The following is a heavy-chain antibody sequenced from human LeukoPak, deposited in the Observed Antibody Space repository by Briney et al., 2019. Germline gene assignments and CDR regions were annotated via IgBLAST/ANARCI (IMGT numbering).Heavy chain of an antibody. D-gene: IGHD3-22*01. CDR3: ARSGDYYDSSGYYYHRYYFDY. Sequence: GGSLRLSCAASGFTVSSNYMSWVRQAPGKGLEWVANIKQDGSEKYYVDSVKGRFTISRDNAKNSLYLQMNSLRAEDTAVYYCARSGDYYDSSGYYYHRYYFDYWGQGTLVTVSS. CDR2: IKQDGSEK. CDR1: GFTVSSNY. V-gene: IGHV3-7*01. J-gene: IGHJ4*02.